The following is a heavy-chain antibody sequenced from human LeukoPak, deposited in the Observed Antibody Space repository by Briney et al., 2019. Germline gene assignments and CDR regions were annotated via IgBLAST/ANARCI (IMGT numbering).Heavy chain of an antibody. CDR1: GFTFTNAW. CDR2: IKSKTDGGTT. CDR3: TKYDTSVNFDY. J-gene: IGHJ4*02. V-gene: IGHV3-15*01. D-gene: IGHD3-22*01. Sequence: GGSLRLSCVASGFTFTNAWMSWVRQAPGKGLEWVGHIKSKTDGGTTGYAAPVKGRFIISRDDSKHTLYLQMNSLKTDDTAVYYCTKYDTSVNFDYWGQGTLVTVSS.